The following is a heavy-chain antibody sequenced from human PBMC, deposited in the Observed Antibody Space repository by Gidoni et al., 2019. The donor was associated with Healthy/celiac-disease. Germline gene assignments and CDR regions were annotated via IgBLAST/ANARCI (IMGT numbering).Heavy chain of an antibody. Sequence: QVQLVESGGGVVQPGRSLRLSCAASGFTFSSYAMHWVRQAPGKGLEWVAVISYDGSNKYYADSVKGRFTISRDNSKNTLYLQVNSLRAEDTAVYYCARGTRVRITVVRGGQYYFDYWGQGTLVTVSS. CDR2: ISYDGSNK. CDR1: GFTFSSYA. CDR3: ARGTRVRITVVRGGQYYFDY. D-gene: IGHD3-10*01. J-gene: IGHJ4*02. V-gene: IGHV3-30-3*01.